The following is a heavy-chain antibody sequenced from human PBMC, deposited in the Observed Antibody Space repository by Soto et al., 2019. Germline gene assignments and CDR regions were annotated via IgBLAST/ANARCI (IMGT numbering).Heavy chain of an antibody. D-gene: IGHD3-10*02. V-gene: IGHV4-31*03. CDR1: GCSISSGGYY. Sequence: SETLSLTCTVSGCSISSGGYYWSWILQHPGKGLEWIGYIYYSGSTYYNPSLKSRVTISVDTSKNQFSLKLSSVTAADTAVYYCARDGRLVFGELPLTNIMDGWGKGTKVTVYS. CDR2: IYYSGST. CDR3: ARDGRLVFGELPLTNIMDG. J-gene: IGHJ6*04.